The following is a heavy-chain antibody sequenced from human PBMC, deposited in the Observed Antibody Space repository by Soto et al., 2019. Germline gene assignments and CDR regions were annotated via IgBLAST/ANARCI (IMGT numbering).Heavy chain of an antibody. J-gene: IGHJ4*02. CDR3: GRFWNSGYFDY. CDR2: IYHSGTT. D-gene: IGHD1-1*01. CDR1: GDSIGSTNW. Sequence: QVQLQESGPGLVKPSGTLSLTCAVSGDSIGSTNWWSWVRQPPGKGRLWIGEIYHSGTTNYNPSLKSXATESXXKSRRQFYLKLPSVTAADTAVYYCGRFWNSGYFDYWGPGTLVTVSS. V-gene: IGHV4-4*02.